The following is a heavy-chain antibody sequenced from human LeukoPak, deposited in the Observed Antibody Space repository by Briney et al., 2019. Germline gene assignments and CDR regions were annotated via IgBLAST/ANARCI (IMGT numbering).Heavy chain of an antibody. D-gene: IGHD6-19*01. J-gene: IGHJ6*02. Sequence: SETLSLTCTVSGGSISSGDYYWSWIRQPPGKGLEWIGYIYYSGSTYYNPSLKSRVTISVDTSKNQFSLKLNSVTAADTAVYYCARGLSGWYRYYYYGMDVWGQGTTVTVSS. CDR2: IYYSGST. V-gene: IGHV4-30-4*01. CDR1: GGSISSGDYY. CDR3: ARGLSGWYRYYYYGMDV.